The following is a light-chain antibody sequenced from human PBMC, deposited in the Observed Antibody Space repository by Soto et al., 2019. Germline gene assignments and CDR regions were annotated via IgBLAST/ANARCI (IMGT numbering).Light chain of an antibody. CDR2: ENN. CDR3: GTWDSSLSAYV. V-gene: IGLV1-51*02. Sequence: QSVLTHPPPGNAAPGEKVPISCSGRSSNIGNNYVSWYQQLPGTAPKLLIYENNKRPSGIPDRFSGSKSGPSATLGITGLQTGDEADYYCGTWDSSLSAYVFGTGTKVTVL. CDR1: SSNIGNNY. J-gene: IGLJ1*01.